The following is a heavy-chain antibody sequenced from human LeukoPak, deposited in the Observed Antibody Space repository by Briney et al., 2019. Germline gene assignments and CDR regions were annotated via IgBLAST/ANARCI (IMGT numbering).Heavy chain of an antibody. V-gene: IGHV1-46*01. CDR1: GYTFTSYY. J-gene: IGHJ4*02. CDR3: ASASPAWRGYKGFDY. D-gene: IGHD5-24*01. Sequence: ASVKVSCKASGYTFTSYYMHWVRQAPGQGLEWMGIINPSGGSTSYAQKFQGRVTMTRDMSTSTVYMELSSLRSEDTAVYYCASASPAWRGYKGFDYWGQRTLVTVSS. CDR2: INPSGGST.